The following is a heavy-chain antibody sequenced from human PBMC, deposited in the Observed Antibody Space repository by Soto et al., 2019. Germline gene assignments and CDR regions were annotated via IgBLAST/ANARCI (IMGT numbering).Heavy chain of an antibody. J-gene: IGHJ4*02. CDR1: GGSLRNYV. V-gene: IGHV1-69*01. Sequence: QVQLVQSGAEVKKPGSSVKVSCTASGGSLRNYVISWVRQAPAQRLEWMGGVIPILGTANYAQKFQGRVTMTADEATITAYMDLISLSPDDTAVYYCARLGHPGHWGPGTLVIVSS. CDR2: VIPILGTA. CDR3: ARLGHPGH.